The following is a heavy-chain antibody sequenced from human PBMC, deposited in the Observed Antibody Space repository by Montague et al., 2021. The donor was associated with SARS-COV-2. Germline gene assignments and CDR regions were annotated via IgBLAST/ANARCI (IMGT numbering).Heavy chain of an antibody. CDR2: VHNSGTT. J-gene: IGHJ3*01. CDR3: VRGGGDSSNWIDEFEV. V-gene: IGHV4-59*01. Sequence: SETLSLTCVVSGGSITSYYWSWIRQPPGKGLEWIAYVHNSGTTSYNPSLNSRVLISVDPSKNQFSLRLTSVTAADTAVYYCVRGGGDSSNWIDEFEVWGRGTMVTVSS. CDR1: GGSITSYY. D-gene: IGHD6-13*01.